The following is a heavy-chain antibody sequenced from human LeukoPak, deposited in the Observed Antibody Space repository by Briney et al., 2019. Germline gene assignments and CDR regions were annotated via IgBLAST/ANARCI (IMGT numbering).Heavy chain of an antibody. CDR3: AKDLDSSGYKYGGFDY. J-gene: IGHJ4*02. CDR2: ISGSGGST. D-gene: IGHD3-22*01. Sequence: QTGGSLRLSCAASGFTFSSYAMSWVRQAPGKGLEWVSAISGSGGSTYYADSVKGRFTISRDNSKNTLYLQMNSLRAEDTAVYYCAKDLDSSGYKYGGFDYWGQGTLVTVSS. V-gene: IGHV3-23*01. CDR1: GFTFSSYA.